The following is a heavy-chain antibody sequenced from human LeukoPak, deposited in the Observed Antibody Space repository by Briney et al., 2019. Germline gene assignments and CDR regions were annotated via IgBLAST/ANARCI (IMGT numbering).Heavy chain of an antibody. Sequence: ASVKVSCKASGYTFTSYGISWVRQAPGQGLEWVGWISAYNGNTNYAQKLQGRVTMTTDTSTSTAYMGLRSLRSDDTAVYYCARDWYSSGWSGFDYWGQGTLVTVSS. J-gene: IGHJ4*02. CDR3: ARDWYSSGWSGFDY. CDR1: GYTFTSYG. CDR2: ISAYNGNT. V-gene: IGHV1-18*01. D-gene: IGHD6-19*01.